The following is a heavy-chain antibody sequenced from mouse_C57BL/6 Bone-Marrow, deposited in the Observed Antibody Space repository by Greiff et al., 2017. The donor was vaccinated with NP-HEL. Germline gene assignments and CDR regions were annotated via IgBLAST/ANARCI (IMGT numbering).Heavy chain of an antibody. CDR1: GFTFSDYY. CDR2: INYDGSST. CDR3: AREGGLRRRTYAMDY. Sequence: EVQRVESEGGLVQPGSSMKLSCTASGFTFSDYYMAWVCQVPEKGLEWVANINYDGSSTYYLDSLKSRFIISRDNAKNILYLQMSSLKSEDTATYYCAREGGLRRRTYAMDYWGQGTSVTVSS. D-gene: IGHD2-4*01. J-gene: IGHJ4*01. V-gene: IGHV5-16*01.